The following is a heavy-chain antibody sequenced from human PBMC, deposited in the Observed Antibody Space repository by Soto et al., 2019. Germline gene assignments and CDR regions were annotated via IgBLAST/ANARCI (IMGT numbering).Heavy chain of an antibody. J-gene: IGHJ4*02. Sequence: ASVKVSCKAAGYTFTSYGISWVRQAPGQGLEWMGWISAYNGNTNYAQKLQGRVTMTTDTSTSTAYMELRSLRSDDTAVSYSATVVAAMGYWGQGTLVTISS. D-gene: IGHD1-26*01. CDR3: ATVVAAMGY. CDR1: GYTFTSYG. CDR2: ISAYNGNT. V-gene: IGHV1-18*01.